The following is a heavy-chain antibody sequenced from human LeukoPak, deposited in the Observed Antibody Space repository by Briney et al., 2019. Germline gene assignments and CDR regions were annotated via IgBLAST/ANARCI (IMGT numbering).Heavy chain of an antibody. CDR2: IYYSGST. D-gene: IGHD2-15*01. CDR3: ARVNTQGVPSP. J-gene: IGHJ5*02. V-gene: IGHV4-59*01. Sequence: SETLSLTCTVFGDSISSYYWSWIRQPPGKGLEWIGYIYYSGSTNYNPSLKSRVTISLDTSKNQFSLKLSSVTAADTAVYYCARVNTQGVPSPWGQGILVTVSS. CDR1: GDSISSYY.